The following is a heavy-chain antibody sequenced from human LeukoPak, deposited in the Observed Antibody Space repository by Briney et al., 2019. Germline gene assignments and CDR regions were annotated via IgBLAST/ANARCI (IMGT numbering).Heavy chain of an antibody. CDR2: ISYDGSNK. V-gene: IGHV3-30-3*01. J-gene: IGHJ4*02. CDR3: ARGSRYFDWLRAPYFDY. Sequence: GGSLRLSCAASGFTFSSCAMHWVRQAPGKGLEWVAVISYDGSNKYYADSVKGRFTISRDNSKNTLYLQMNSLRAEDTAVYYCARGSRYFDWLRAPYFDYWGQGTLVTVSS. D-gene: IGHD3-9*01. CDR1: GFTFSSCA.